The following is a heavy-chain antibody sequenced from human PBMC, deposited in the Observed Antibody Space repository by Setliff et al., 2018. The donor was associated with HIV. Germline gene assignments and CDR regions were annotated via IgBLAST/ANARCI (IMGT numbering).Heavy chain of an antibody. J-gene: IGHJ4*02. CDR2: ISNSGKI. CDR1: GYSISTNEW. Sequence: SETLSLTCAVSGYSISTNEWWGWIRQPPGKGLAWIGYISNSGKIYYDPSLNSRVTLSADTSKNQLSLKLTSVTAEDTGVYYCARGRGSYWGQGTLVTVSS. D-gene: IGHD1-26*01. CDR3: ARGRGSY. V-gene: IGHV4-28*05.